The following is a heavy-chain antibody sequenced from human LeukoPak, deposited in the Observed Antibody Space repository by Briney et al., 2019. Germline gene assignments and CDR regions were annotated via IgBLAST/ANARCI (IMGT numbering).Heavy chain of an antibody. D-gene: IGHD1-26*01. Sequence: GESLKISCKASGYSFTTYWIGWVRQMPGKGLEWMGIIYPGDSDTRYSPSFQGQVTISADKSISTAYLQWSSLKASDTAMYYCARGGDSGSYHNWFDPWGQGTLVTVSS. CDR1: GYSFTTYW. CDR3: ARGGDSGSYHNWFDP. CDR2: IYPGDSDT. V-gene: IGHV5-51*01. J-gene: IGHJ5*02.